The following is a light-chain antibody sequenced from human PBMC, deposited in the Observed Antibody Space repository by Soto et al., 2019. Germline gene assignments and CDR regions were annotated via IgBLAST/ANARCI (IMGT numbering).Light chain of an antibody. Sequence: EIVLPQSAGTVSLSPGERATLSCRASQSVSNNFLAWYQQKPGQAPRLLIYGASTRATGIPDRFSGSGFGTDFTLTITRLEPEDFAVYYCQQHDISPVTFGGGTKVEIK. J-gene: IGKJ4*01. CDR2: GAS. CDR1: QSVSNNF. CDR3: QQHDISPVT. V-gene: IGKV3-20*01.